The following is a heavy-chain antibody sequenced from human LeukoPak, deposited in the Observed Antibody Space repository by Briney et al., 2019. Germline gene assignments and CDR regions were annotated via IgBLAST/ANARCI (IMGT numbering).Heavy chain of an antibody. CDR2: INPNSGGT. CDR3: ARFVPLTMVRGVIITDYYMDV. CDR1: GYTFTGYY. V-gene: IGHV1-2*06. D-gene: IGHD3-10*01. Sequence: ASVKVSCKASGYTFTGYYMHWVRQAPGQGLEWMGRINPNSGGTNYAQKFQGRVTMTRDTSISTAYMELSRLRSGDTAVYYCARFVPLTMVRGVIITDYYMDVWGKGTTVTVSS. J-gene: IGHJ6*03.